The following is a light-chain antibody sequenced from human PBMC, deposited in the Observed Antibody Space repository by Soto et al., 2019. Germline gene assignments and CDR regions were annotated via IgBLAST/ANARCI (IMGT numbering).Light chain of an antibody. J-gene: IGKJ2*01. CDR1: QSLVHGDGNTY. CDR2: KIS. V-gene: IGKV2-24*01. Sequence: DIVITQTPLSSPVTLGQPASISCRSSQSLVHGDGNTYLSWLQQRPGQPPRLLIYKISKRSSGVPDRFSGSGAGTDLTLKISKVEAEDVGVYYCMQATQFPGTFGQGTRLEIK. CDR3: MQATQFPGT.